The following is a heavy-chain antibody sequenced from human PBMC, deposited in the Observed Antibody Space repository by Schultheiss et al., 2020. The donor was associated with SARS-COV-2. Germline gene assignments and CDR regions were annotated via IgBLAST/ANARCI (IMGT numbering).Heavy chain of an antibody. V-gene: IGHV4-31*03. Sequence: SETLSLTCTVSGGSISSGGYYWSWIRQHPGKGLEWIGYIYYSGSTYYNPSLKSRVTISVDTSKNQFSLKLSSLTAADTAVYYCARDQVVPAAMFNVWGQGTTVTVSS. D-gene: IGHD2-2*01. J-gene: IGHJ6*02. CDR2: IYYSGST. CDR1: GGSISSGGYY. CDR3: ARDQVVPAAMFNV.